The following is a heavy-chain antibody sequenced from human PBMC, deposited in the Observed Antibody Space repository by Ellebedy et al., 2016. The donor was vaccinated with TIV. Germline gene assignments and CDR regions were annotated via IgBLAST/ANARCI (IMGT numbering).Heavy chain of an antibody. Sequence: GESLKISCAASGFTLSSSAMHWVRQAPGKGLEYVAGISSDGNTQYYADSVKGRFTVSRDNSKNIMYLQVNSLSLRDEDTAVYYCARFNAGKYSYDSSGYYVDAFDIWGQGTMVTVSS. J-gene: IGHJ3*02. CDR1: GFTLSSSA. CDR3: ARFNAGKYSYDSSGYYVDAFDI. CDR2: ISSDGNTQ. D-gene: IGHD3-22*01. V-gene: IGHV3-30*03.